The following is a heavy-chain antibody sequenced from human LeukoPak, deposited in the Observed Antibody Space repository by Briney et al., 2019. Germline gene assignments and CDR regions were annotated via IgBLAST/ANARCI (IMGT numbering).Heavy chain of an antibody. CDR2: IYYSGST. V-gene: IGHV4-39*01. J-gene: IGHJ5*02. CDR3: ARHQYRHNWFDP. D-gene: IGHD1-1*01. CDR1: GGSISSGSYY. Sequence: PSETLSLTCTVSGGSISSGSYYWGWIRQPPGKGLEWIGSIYYSGSTYYNPSLKSRVTISVDTSKNQFSLKLSSVTAADTAVYYCARHQYRHNWFDPWGQGTLVTVSS.